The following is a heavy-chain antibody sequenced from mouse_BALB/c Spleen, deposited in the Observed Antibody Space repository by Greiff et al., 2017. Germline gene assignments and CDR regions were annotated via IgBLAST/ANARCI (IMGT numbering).Heavy chain of an antibody. CDR1: GDSITSGY. D-gene: IGHD2-10*02. CDR2: ISYSGST. CDR3: ARSLLVSDAMDY. V-gene: IGHV3-8*02. Sequence: EVKLMESGPSLVKPSQTLSLTCSVTGDSITSGYWNWIRKFPGNKLEYMGYISYSGSTYYNPSLKSRISITRDTSKNQYYLQLNSVTTEDTATYYCARSLLVSDAMDYWGQGTSVTVSA. J-gene: IGHJ4*01.